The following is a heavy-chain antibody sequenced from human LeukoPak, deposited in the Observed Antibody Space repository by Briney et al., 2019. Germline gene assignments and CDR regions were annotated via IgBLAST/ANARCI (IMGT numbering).Heavy chain of an antibody. V-gene: IGHV3-21*01. D-gene: IGHD6-13*01. CDR2: ISSSSSYI. CDR1: GFTFSSYS. CDR3: AREYSSSFGAFDI. J-gene: IGHJ3*02. Sequence: GGSLRLSCAASGFTFSSYSMNWVRQAPGKGLEWVSSISSSSSYIYYADSVKGRFTISRDNAKNSLYLQMNSLRAEDTAVYYCAREYSSSFGAFDIWGQGTMVTVSS.